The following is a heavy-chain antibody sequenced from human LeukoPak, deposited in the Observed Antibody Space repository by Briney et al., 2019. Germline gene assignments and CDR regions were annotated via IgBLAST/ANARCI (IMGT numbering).Heavy chain of an antibody. Sequence: SETLSLTCAVYGGSFSGYYWSWIRQPPGKGLEWIGEINHSGSTNYNPSLKSRVTISVDTSKNQFSLKLSSVTAADTAVYYCASSMVRGVIINFAYWGQGTLVTVSS. CDR2: INHSGST. V-gene: IGHV4-34*01. D-gene: IGHD3-10*01. CDR1: GGSFSGYY. J-gene: IGHJ4*02. CDR3: ASSMVRGVIINFAY.